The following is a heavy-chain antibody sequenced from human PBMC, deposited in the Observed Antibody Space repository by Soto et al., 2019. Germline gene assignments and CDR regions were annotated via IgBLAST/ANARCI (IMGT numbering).Heavy chain of an antibody. Sequence: ASVKVSCRASGYTFTSYYIHWVRQAPGQGLEWIGIINPSGGSTTYAQKFQDRVIMTRDTSTSTVYMELSSLSSEDTAVYYCARTGSGSTYSYYCGMDVWGQGTTVTVYS. V-gene: IGHV1-46*01. CDR1: GYTFTSYY. CDR3: ARTGSGSTYSYYCGMDV. CDR2: INPSGGST. D-gene: IGHD2-15*01. J-gene: IGHJ6*02.